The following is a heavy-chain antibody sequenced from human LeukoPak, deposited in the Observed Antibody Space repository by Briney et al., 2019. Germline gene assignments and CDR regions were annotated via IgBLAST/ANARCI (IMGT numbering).Heavy chain of an antibody. Sequence: PSETLSLTCAVYGGSFSGYYWSWIRQPPGKGLEWIGYIYYSGSTNYNPSLKSRVTISVDTSKNQFSLKLSSVTAADTAVYYCARDLSYYDFWSGYHADAFDIWGQGTMVTVSS. V-gene: IGHV4-59*01. CDR1: GGSFSGYY. D-gene: IGHD3-3*01. CDR3: ARDLSYYDFWSGYHADAFDI. CDR2: IYYSGST. J-gene: IGHJ3*02.